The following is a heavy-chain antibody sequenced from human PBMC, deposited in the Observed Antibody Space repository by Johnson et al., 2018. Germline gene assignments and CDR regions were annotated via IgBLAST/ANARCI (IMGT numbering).Heavy chain of an antibody. CDR1: GFTVSSNY. D-gene: IGHD3-3*01. CDR3: ARVITMFGVVNDACDI. Sequence: VQLQESGGGLVQPGGSLRLSCAASGFTVSSNYMSWVRQAPGKGLEWVSVIYSGGSTYYADSVQGRFTIARDNSKNTLYLQMNSRGAEDTAVYYCARVITMFGVVNDACDIWGQGTMGTVSS. V-gene: IGHV3-66*02. CDR2: IYSGGST. J-gene: IGHJ3*02.